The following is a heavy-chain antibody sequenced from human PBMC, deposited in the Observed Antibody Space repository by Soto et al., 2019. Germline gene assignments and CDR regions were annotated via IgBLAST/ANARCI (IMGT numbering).Heavy chain of an antibody. CDR2: IFSSGDTK. V-gene: IGHV3-11*01. CDR1: GFTFSDCY. D-gene: IGHD3-10*01. CDR3: ARALDRGGYYQGFDY. J-gene: IGHJ4*02. Sequence: QVQLVESGGGLVKPGGSLRLSCEASGFTFSDCYMSWIRQAPGKGLEWVSYIFSSGDTKYYADSVKGRFTISRDNAKNSLYLQMDSLRAEDTAVYYCARALDRGGYYQGFDYWGQGTLVTVSS.